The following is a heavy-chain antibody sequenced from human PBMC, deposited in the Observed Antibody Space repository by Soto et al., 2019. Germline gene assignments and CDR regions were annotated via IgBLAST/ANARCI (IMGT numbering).Heavy chain of an antibody. CDR3: ARGGGYSGYDPVNFDY. CDR2: IYYSGST. D-gene: IGHD5-12*01. CDR1: GGSISSGDYY. J-gene: IGHJ4*02. Sequence: SETLSLTCTVSGGSISSGDYYWSWIRQPPGKGLEWIGYIYYSGSTYYNPSLKSRVTISVDTSKNQFSLKLSSVTAADTAVYYCARGGGYSGYDPVNFDYWGQGTLVTVSS. V-gene: IGHV4-30-4*01.